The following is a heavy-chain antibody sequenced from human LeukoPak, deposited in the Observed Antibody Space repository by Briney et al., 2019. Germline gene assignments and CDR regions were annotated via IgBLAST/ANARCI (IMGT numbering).Heavy chain of an antibody. J-gene: IGHJ4*02. Sequence: GASVKVSCKASGYTFTSYYMHWVRQAPGQGLEWMGIINPSGGSTSYAQKFQGRVTMTRDTSTSTVYMELSSLRSEDTAVYYCARESGGREWVRGAYFDYWGRGTLVTVSS. CDR3: ARESGGREWVRGAYFDY. CDR2: INPSGGST. CDR1: GYTFTSYY. V-gene: IGHV1-46*01. D-gene: IGHD3-3*01.